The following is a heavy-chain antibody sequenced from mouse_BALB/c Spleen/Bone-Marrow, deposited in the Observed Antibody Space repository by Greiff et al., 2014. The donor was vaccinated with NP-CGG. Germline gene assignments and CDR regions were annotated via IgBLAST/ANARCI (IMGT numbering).Heavy chain of an antibody. D-gene: IGHD1-1*01. CDR2: ISSGGGST. CDR3: ARPLYYYGSSPFYAMDY. Sequence: EVKLVESGGGLVKPGGSLKLSCAASGFAFSSYDMSWVRQTPKKRLEWVAYISSGGGSTYYPDTVKGRFTISRDNAKNTLYLQMSSLKSEDTAMYYCARPLYYYGSSPFYAMDYWGQGTSVTVSS. CDR1: GFAFSSYD. J-gene: IGHJ4*01. V-gene: IGHV5-12-1*01.